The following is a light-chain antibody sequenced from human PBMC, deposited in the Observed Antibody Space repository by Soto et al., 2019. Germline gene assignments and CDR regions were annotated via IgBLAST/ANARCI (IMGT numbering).Light chain of an antibody. J-gene: IGKJ2*01. Sequence: AIQMTQSPSSLSPSVGDRVTITTRSRQGIRSDLGWFQQKPGEAPKPLIYAAPSLESGAPSRFSGSGSGTDFTLTISSLQPEDFATYYCLQDYNYPRTFGQGTKLEIK. CDR3: LQDYNYPRT. V-gene: IGKV1-6*01. CDR2: AAP. CDR1: QGIRSD.